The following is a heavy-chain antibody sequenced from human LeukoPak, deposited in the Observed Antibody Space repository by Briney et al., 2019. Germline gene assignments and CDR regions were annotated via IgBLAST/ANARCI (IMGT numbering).Heavy chain of an antibody. J-gene: IGHJ3*02. CDR3: AKCWAGNSGSYAACCLNI. CDR2: ISWNSGSI. Sequence: GGSLRLSCAVSGFTVNNNHMSWVRQAPGKGLEWVSGISWNSGSIGYADSVKGRFTISRDNAKTSLYLQMNSLRAEDTALYYCAKCWAGNSGSYAACCLNIWGQGTMVTVSS. D-gene: IGHD1-26*01. CDR1: GFTVNNNH. V-gene: IGHV3-9*01.